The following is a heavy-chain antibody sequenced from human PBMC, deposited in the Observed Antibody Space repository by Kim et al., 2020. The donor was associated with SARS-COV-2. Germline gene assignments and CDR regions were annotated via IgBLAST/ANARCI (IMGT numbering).Heavy chain of an antibody. Sequence: SRVSISVDTSKSQFSLKLSSVTAADTAVYYCARDGYCSGGSCEEDAFDIWGQGTMVTVSS. D-gene: IGHD2-15*01. J-gene: IGHJ3*02. V-gene: IGHV4-59*01. CDR3: ARDGYCSGGSCEEDAFDI.